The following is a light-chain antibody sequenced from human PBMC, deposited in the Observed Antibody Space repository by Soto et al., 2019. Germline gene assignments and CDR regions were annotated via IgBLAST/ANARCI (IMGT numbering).Light chain of an antibody. V-gene: IGKV1-39*01. CDR3: HQSYTTPYT. Sequence: DVLMTQSPSSLSAAVGDRVTMTCRASQSISNFLNWYQQKPGKAPKLLIFAASSLQSGVPSRFTDSGPGADVPLTISRLQPEDFATYYCHQSYTTPYTGGQGTKLEI. CDR1: QSISNF. J-gene: IGKJ2*01. CDR2: AAS.